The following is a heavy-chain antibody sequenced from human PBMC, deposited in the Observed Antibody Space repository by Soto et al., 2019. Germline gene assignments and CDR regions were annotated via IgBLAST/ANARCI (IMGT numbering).Heavy chain of an antibody. D-gene: IGHD6-13*01. V-gene: IGHV4-34*01. Sequence: SETLSLTCAVYGGSFSGYYWSWIRQPPGKGLEWIGEINHSGSTNYNPSLKSRVTISVDTSKNQFSLKLSSVTAADTAVYYCARVRRAPHSPGIAAPNYYYYMDVWGKGTTVTVSS. CDR1: GGSFSGYY. CDR2: INHSGST. J-gene: IGHJ6*03. CDR3: ARVRRAPHSPGIAAPNYYYYMDV.